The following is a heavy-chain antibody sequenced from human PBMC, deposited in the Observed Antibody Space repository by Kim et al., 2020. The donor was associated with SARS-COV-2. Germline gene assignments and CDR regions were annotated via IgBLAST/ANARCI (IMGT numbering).Heavy chain of an antibody. CDR2: ISSSSSTI. CDR3: AREEVDTNPEADYWVITFGGVIVSPCFDS. Sequence: GGSLRLSCAASGFTFSSYSMNWVRQAPGKGLEWVSYISSSSSTIYYADSVKGRFTISRDNAKNSLYLQMNSLRDEDTAVYYCAREEVDTNPEADYWVITFGGVIVSPCFDSWGQGTLVTVSS. D-gene: IGHD3-16*02. V-gene: IGHV3-48*02. J-gene: IGHJ4*02. CDR1: GFTFSSYS.